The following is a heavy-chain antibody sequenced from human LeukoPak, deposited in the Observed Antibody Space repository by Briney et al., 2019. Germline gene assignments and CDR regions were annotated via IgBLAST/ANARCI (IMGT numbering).Heavy chain of an antibody. J-gene: IGHJ3*02. CDR3: ARDPHPCGGDCYTNGAFDI. V-gene: IGHV1-8*03. CDR2: VNPNSGNT. Sequence: ASVKVSCKASGYTFTSYDINWVRQATGQGLEWMGYVNPNSGNTGYAQNFQGRVTITRTTSISTAYMEVSGLRSDDTAVYYCARDPHPCGGDCYTNGAFDIWGRGTLVTVSS. CDR1: GYTFTSYD. D-gene: IGHD2-21*02.